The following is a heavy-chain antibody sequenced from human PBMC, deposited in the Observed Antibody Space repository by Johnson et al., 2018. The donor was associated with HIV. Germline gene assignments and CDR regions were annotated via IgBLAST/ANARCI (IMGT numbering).Heavy chain of an antibody. CDR1: GFTFSSYD. CDR2: IGTAGDT. V-gene: IGHV3-13*01. D-gene: IGHD2-15*01. Sequence: VQLVESGGGLVKPGGSLRLSCAASGFTFSSYDMHWVRQATGKGLEWVSAIGTAGDTYYPGSVKGRFTISRENAKNSLYLQMNSLRAEDTAVYYCARDRTYGSGGSCYFDAFDIWGQGTMVTVSS. J-gene: IGHJ3*02. CDR3: ARDRTYGSGGSCYFDAFDI.